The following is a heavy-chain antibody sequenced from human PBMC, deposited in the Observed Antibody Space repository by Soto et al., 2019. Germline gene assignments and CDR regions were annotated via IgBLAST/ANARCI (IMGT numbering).Heavy chain of an antibody. Sequence: QVQLVQSGAEVKKPGSSVKVSCKASGGTFSSYAISWVRQAPGQGLEWMGGIIPIFGTANYAQKFQGRVTITADESTSTAYMELSTLRSEDTAVYYCATNLWAYGSGSYPHDYWGQGTLVTVSS. CDR2: IIPIFGTA. V-gene: IGHV1-69*12. CDR3: ATNLWAYGSGSYPHDY. CDR1: GGTFSSYA. D-gene: IGHD3-10*01. J-gene: IGHJ4*02.